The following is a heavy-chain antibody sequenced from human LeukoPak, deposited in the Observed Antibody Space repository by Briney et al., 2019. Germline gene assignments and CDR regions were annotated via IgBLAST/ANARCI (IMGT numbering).Heavy chain of an antibody. CDR2: IYYSGST. V-gene: IGHV4-59*08. CDR1: GGSIRSYY. Sequence: PSGTLSLTCTVSGGSIRSYYWSWIRQPPGKGLEWIGYIYYSGSTNFNPSLKSRVTISVDTSKNQFSLKLSSVTAADTAVYYCARQRFLEWYFDYWGQGTLVTVSS. J-gene: IGHJ4*02. D-gene: IGHD3-3*01. CDR3: ARQRFLEWYFDY.